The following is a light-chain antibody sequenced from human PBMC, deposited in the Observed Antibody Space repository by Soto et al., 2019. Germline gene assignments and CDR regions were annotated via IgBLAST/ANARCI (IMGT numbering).Light chain of an antibody. CDR1: SSDIGVYNY. CDR2: EVS. Sequence: QSALTQPAFVSGSPGHSITISCTGSSSDIGVYNYVSWYQHHPGKAPKVMIYEVSNRPSGVSSRFSGSKSANTASLTISGLQAEDEADYYCSSYTTSSTWVFGGGTQLSVL. CDR3: SSYTTSSTWV. J-gene: IGLJ3*02. V-gene: IGLV2-14*01.